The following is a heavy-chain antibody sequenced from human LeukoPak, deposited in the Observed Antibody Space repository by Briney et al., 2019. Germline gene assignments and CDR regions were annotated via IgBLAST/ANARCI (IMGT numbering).Heavy chain of an antibody. D-gene: IGHD2-21*01. V-gene: IGHV1-2*02. Sequence: ASVKVSCKASGYTFTGYYMHWVRQAPGQGLEWMGWINPNSGGTNYAQKFQGRVTMTRDTSISTAYMELSRLRSDDTAVYYCARGRGILWMDYFDYWGQGTLVTVSS. CDR2: INPNSGGT. CDR1: GYTFTGYY. CDR3: ARGRGILWMDYFDY. J-gene: IGHJ4*02.